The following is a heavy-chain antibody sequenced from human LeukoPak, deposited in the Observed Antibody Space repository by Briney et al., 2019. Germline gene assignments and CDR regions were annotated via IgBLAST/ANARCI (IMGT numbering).Heavy chain of an antibody. Sequence: GGSLRLSCAASGFTFSSYGMHWVRQAPGKGLEWVAIISYDGSNKYYADSVKGRFTISRDNSKSTLYLQMNSLRAEDTAVYYCVISHRPRQWPLVVWGQGTLVTVSS. CDR2: ISYDGSNK. D-gene: IGHD6-13*01. J-gene: IGHJ4*02. V-gene: IGHV3-30*03. CDR3: VISHRPRQWPLVV. CDR1: GFTFSSYG.